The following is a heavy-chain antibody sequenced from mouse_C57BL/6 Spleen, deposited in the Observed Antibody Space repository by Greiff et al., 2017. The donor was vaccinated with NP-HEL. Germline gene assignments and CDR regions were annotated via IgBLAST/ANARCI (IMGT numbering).Heavy chain of an antibody. D-gene: IGHD1-1*01. CDR3: ARSERYGSSYVDY. CDR1: GYTFTSYW. CDR2: IDPSDSYT. J-gene: IGHJ2*01. V-gene: IGHV1-50*01. Sequence: QVQLQQPGAELVKPGASVKLSCKASGYTFTSYWMQWVKQRPGQGLEWIGEIDPSDSYTNYNQKFKGKATLTVDTSSSTAYMQLSSLTSEDSAVYYCARSERYGSSYVDYWGQGTTLTVSS.